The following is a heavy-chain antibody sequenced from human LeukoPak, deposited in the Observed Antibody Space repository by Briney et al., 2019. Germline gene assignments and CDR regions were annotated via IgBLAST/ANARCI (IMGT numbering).Heavy chain of an antibody. J-gene: IGHJ6*02. CDR1: GFTVSSNY. Sequence: GGSLRLSCAASGFTVSSNYMSWVRQAPGKGLEWVSVIYSGGSTYYADSVKGRFTISRDNSKNTLYLQMNSLRAEDTAVYYCAKESPKYYYYYGMDVWGQGTTVTVSS. CDR3: AKESPKYYYYYGMDV. CDR2: IYSGGST. V-gene: IGHV3-53*01.